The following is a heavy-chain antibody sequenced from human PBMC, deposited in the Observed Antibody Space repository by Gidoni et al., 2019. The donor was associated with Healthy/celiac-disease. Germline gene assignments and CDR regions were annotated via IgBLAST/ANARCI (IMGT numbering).Heavy chain of an antibody. D-gene: IGHD4-17*01. J-gene: IGHJ4*02. CDR2: ISSSSSYI. CDR1: GFTFSSYS. Sequence: EVQLVESGGGLVKPGGSLRLSCAASGFTFSSYSMNWVRQAPGKGLEWVSSISSSSSYIYYADSVKGRFTISRDNAKNSLYLQMNSLRAEDTAVYYCARDRLSHDYGDSGYFDYWGQGTLVTVSS. V-gene: IGHV3-21*01. CDR3: ARDRLSHDYGDSGYFDY.